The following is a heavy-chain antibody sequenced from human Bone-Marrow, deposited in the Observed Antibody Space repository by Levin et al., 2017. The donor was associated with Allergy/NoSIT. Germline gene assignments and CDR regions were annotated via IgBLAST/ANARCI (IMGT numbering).Heavy chain of an antibody. J-gene: IGHJ5*02. Sequence: TSETLSLTCTVSGGSISSGNYYWTWIRQHPGKGLEWIGYIYYSGSTYYNPSLKSRVTISVDTSKNQFSLNLYSVTAADTAVYYCARWVVGASNWFDPWGQGTLVTVSS. D-gene: IGHD2-15*01. CDR2: IYYSGST. CDR3: ARWVVGASNWFDP. CDR1: GGSISSGNYY. V-gene: IGHV4-31*03.